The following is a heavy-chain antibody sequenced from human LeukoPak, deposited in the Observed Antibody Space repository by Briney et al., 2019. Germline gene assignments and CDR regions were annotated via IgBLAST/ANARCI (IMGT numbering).Heavy chain of an antibody. D-gene: IGHD3-3*01. CDR2: IIPIFGTA. J-gene: IGHJ4*02. CDR1: GGTFSSYA. CDR3: AEDYDFWSGYYTGFGY. V-gene: IGHV1-69*13. Sequence: ASVKVSCKASGGTFSSYAISWVRQAPGQGLEWMGGIIPIFGTANYAQKFQGRVTITADESTSTAYMELSSLRSEDTAVYYCAEDYDFWSGYYTGFGYWGQGTLVTVSS.